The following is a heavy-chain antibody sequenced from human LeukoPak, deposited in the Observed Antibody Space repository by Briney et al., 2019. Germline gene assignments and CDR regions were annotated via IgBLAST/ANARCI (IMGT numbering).Heavy chain of an antibody. D-gene: IGHD2-2*01. CDR2: ISSDGSNK. CDR1: GFTFSSYA. Sequence: GGSLRLSCAASGFTFSSYAMHWVRQAPGKGLECVAVISSDGSNKYYADSVKGRFTISRDNSKTTLYLQMNSLRPGATAVYYCERDSGVPVGWFETWGQGTLVIVSS. J-gene: IGHJ5*02. CDR3: ERDSGVPVGWFET. V-gene: IGHV3-30-3*01.